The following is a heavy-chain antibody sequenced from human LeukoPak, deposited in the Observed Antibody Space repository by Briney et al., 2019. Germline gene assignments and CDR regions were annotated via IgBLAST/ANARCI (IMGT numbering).Heavy chain of an antibody. D-gene: IGHD3-22*01. V-gene: IGHV4-39*01. CDR3: ARASDYYDSSGYPMHYFDY. CDR1: GGSISSSSYY. Sequence: SETLSLTCTVSGGSISSSSYYWGWIRQPPGKGLEWIGSIYYSGSTYYNPSLKSRVTISVDTSKNQFSLKLSSVTAADTAVYYCARASDYYDSSGYPMHYFDYWGQGTLVTVSS. J-gene: IGHJ4*02. CDR2: IYYSGST.